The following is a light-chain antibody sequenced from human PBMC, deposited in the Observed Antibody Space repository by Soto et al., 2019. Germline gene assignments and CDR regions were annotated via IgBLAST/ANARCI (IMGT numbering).Light chain of an antibody. Sequence: EIVMTQSPATLSVSPGERATLSCRASQSVSSNLAWYQQKPGQAPRFLIYGASTRATGIPARFSGSGSGTEFTLSISSMQSEDFAVYYCQQYNNWPPLFSFGPGIKVDIK. CDR2: GAS. V-gene: IGKV3-15*01. CDR3: QQYNNWPPLFS. J-gene: IGKJ3*01. CDR1: QSVSSN.